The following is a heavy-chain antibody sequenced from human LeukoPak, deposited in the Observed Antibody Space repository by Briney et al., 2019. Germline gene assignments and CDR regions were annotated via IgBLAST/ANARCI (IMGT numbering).Heavy chain of an antibody. CDR2: ITHNGST. CDR1: SGSFSDYY. V-gene: IGHV4-34*01. D-gene: IGHD6-13*01. J-gene: IGHJ4*02. CDR3: ASRRGLAATGTHNPFDS. Sequence: PSETLSLTCAVYSGSFSDYYCSWIRQPPGKGLEWIGEITHNGSTNYNPSRKGRVTISVATSKNQFSLKLSSATGADTAVYYCASRRGLAATGTHNPFDSWGQGTLVTVSS.